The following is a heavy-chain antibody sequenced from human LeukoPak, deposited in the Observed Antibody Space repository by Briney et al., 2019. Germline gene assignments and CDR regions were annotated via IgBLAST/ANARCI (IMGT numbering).Heavy chain of an antibody. D-gene: IGHD3-9*01. CDR2: ISSSCSYI. CDR3: ARDILTGYYFRWFDP. J-gene: IGHJ5*02. Sequence: GGSLRLSCAASGFTFSSYSMNWVRQAPGKGLEWVSSISSSCSYIYYADSVKGRFTISRDNAKNSLYLQMNSLRAEDTAVYYCARDILTGYYFRWFDPWGQGTLVTVSS. V-gene: IGHV3-21*01. CDR1: GFTFSSYS.